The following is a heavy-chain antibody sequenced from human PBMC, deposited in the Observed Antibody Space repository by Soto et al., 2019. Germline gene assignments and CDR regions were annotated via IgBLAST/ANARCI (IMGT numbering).Heavy chain of an antibody. D-gene: IGHD3-10*01. J-gene: IGHJ4*02. CDR1: GFRFTTYP. Sequence: EVQLLESGGGLVQPGGSLRLSCATSGFRFTTYPMSWVRQAPGKGLEWVSSISSSSSYIYSADSLKGRFTISRDNAKNSLYLQMNSLRAEDTAVYYCARDLGELSAVWGQGTLVTVSS. CDR2: ISSSSSYI. V-gene: IGHV3-21*01. CDR3: ARDLGELSAV.